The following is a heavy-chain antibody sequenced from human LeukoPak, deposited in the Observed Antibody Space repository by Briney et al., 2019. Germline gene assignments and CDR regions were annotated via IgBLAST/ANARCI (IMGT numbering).Heavy chain of an antibody. CDR1: GGSFSGYY. J-gene: IGHJ4*02. CDR3: ARQSSIGYSDY. CDR2: INHSGST. V-gene: IGHV4-34*01. D-gene: IGHD3-22*01. Sequence: SETLSLTCAVYGGSFSGYYWSWIRQPPGKGLEWIGEINHSGSTDYNPSLKSRVTTSIDTSKNHYSLKLRSVTAADTAVYYCARQSSIGYSDYWGQGTLVTVSS.